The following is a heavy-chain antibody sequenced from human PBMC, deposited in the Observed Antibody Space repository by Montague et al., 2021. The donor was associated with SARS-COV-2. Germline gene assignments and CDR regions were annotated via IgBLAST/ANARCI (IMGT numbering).Heavy chain of an antibody. V-gene: IGHV4-34*01. CDR1: GGSMRSYF. CDR2: VSHPGSA. CDR3: ARGVYSRGTFIFGPGYYFDY. D-gene: IGHD3-3*01. Sequence: SETLSLTCTVSGGSMRSYFWTWIRQPPGKGLEWIGEVSHPGSAKYNPSLKSRVTISLNTYRKQVSLRLTSVTAADTATYYCARGVYSRGTFIFGPGYYFDYWGQGTMVTVS. J-gene: IGHJ4*02.